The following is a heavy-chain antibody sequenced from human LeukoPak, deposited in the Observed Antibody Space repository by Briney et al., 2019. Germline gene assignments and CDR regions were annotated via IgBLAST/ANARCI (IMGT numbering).Heavy chain of an antibody. J-gene: IGHJ4*02. V-gene: IGHV3-48*03. Sequence: GGSLRLSCAASGFTFSSYEMNWVRQAPGKGLEWVSYISSSGSPIYYSNSVRGRFTMSRDNAKNSLHLQMNSLRAEDTAVYYCNSYGDYPRYWGQGTLVTVSS. CDR2: ISSSGSPI. D-gene: IGHD4-17*01. CDR1: GFTFSSYE. CDR3: NSYGDYPRY.